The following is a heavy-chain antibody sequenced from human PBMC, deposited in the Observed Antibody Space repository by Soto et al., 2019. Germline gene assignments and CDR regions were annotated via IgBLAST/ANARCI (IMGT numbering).Heavy chain of an antibody. CDR3: ALRRGPFTVLRGVIIMTGTPNWFDL. Sequence: QITLRESGPTLVKPTQTLTLTCTFSGFSLTTSGVGVGWIRQPPGKALEWLALIYWDDDKRYNPSLKSRLTITKDTSKNQVVLTMTNMDPVDTATYYCALRRGPFTVLRGVIIMTGTPNWFDLWGQGTLVTVSS. D-gene: IGHD3-10*01. V-gene: IGHV2-5*02. J-gene: IGHJ5*02. CDR1: GFSLTTSGVG. CDR2: IYWDDDK.